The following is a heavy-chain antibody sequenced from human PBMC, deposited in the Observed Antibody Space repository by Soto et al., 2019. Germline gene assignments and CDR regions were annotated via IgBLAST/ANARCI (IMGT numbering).Heavy chain of an antibody. CDR2: INYSGST. CDR3: ASLRFLEWLLGEYNWFDP. D-gene: IGHD3-3*01. V-gene: IGHV4-59*12. J-gene: IGHJ5*02. CDR1: GGSISSYY. Sequence: SETLSLTCTVSGGSISSYYWSWIRQPPGKGLEWIGEINYSGSTNYNPSLKSRVTISVDTSKNQFSLKLSSVTAEDTAVYYCASLRFLEWLLGEYNWFDPWGQGTLVTVSS.